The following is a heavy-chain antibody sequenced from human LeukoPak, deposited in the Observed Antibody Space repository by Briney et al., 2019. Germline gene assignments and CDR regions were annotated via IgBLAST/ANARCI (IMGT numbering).Heavy chain of an antibody. J-gene: IGHJ4*02. CDR1: GFTFSSYA. V-gene: IGHV3-23*01. D-gene: IGHD6-6*01. CDR2: ISGSGGST. CDR3: AKVPSSIWLVPDY. Sequence: GGSLRLSCAASGFTFSSYAMSWVRQAPGQGLEWVSAISGSGGSTYYADSVKGRFTISRDNSKNTLYLQMNSLRAEDTAVYYCAKVPSSIWLVPDYWGQGTLVTVSS.